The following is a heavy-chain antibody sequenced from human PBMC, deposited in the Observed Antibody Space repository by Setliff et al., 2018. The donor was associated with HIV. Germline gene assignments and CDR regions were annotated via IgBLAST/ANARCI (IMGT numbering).Heavy chain of an antibody. CDR3: ARRTSVGSLA. Sequence: GGSLRLSCTASGFTFNSYGIHWVRQAPGKGLEWVAVIWHDGSDKYYGNSVKGRFTVSRDNPKNTLYLQMNSLRAEDTAVYYCARRTSVGSLAWGQGTLVTVSS. CDR2: IWHDGSDK. V-gene: IGHV3-33*01. J-gene: IGHJ5*01. CDR1: GFTFNSYG. D-gene: IGHD3-10*01.